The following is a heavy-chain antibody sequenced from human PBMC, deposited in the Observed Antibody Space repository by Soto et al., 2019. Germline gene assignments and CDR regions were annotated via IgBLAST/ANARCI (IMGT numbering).Heavy chain of an antibody. CDR1: GGSFSGYY. CDR3: ARVGYGGLTVLAY. J-gene: IGHJ4*02. D-gene: IGHD4-17*01. V-gene: IGHV4-34*01. CDR2: INHSGST. Sequence: LSLTCAVYGGSFSGYYWSWIRQPPGKGLEWIGEINHSGSTNYNPSLKSRVTISVDTSKNQFSLKLSSVTAADTAVYYCARVGYGGLTVLAYSRQGTLVIVSS.